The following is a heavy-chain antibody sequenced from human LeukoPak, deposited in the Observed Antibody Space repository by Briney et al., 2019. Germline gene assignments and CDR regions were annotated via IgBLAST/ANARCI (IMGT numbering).Heavy chain of an antibody. CDR1: GGSISSSSYY. V-gene: IGHV4-39*01. CDR2: VYYSGST. D-gene: IGHD4-17*01. J-gene: IGHJ5*02. Sequence: PSETLPLTCTVSGGSISSSSYYWGWIRQPPGKGLEWIGSVYYSGSTYYNPSLKSRVTISVDTSKNQFSLKLSSVTAADTAVYYCARWNDYALNWFDPWGQGTLVTVSS. CDR3: ARWNDYALNWFDP.